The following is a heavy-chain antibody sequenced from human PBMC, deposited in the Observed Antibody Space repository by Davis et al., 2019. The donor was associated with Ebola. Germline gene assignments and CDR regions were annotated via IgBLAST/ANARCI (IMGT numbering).Heavy chain of an antibody. V-gene: IGHV1-69*13. Sequence: SVKVSCKASGYTFTSYGISWVRQAPGQGLEWMGGIIPIFGTANYAQKFQGRVTITADESTSTAYMELSSLRSEDTAVYYCARDQARYCSSTSCYPSFDIWGQGTMVTVSS. CDR3: ARDQARYCSSTSCYPSFDI. D-gene: IGHD2-2*01. CDR2: IIPIFGTA. J-gene: IGHJ3*02. CDR1: GYTFTSYG.